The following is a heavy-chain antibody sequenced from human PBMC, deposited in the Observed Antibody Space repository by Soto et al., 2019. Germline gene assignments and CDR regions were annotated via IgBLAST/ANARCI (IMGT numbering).Heavy chain of an antibody. D-gene: IGHD6-13*01. CDR3: ARKMAAAIDAFDI. CDR1: GFTFISYS. V-gene: IGHV3-21*01. CDR2: ISSSSSYI. J-gene: IGHJ3*02. Sequence: EVQLVESGGGLVKPGGSLRLSCAASGFTFISYSMNWVRQAPGKGLEWVSSISSSSSYIYYADSVKGRFTISRDNAKKSLYLQMNSLRAEDTAVYYCARKMAAAIDAFDIWGQGTMVTVSS.